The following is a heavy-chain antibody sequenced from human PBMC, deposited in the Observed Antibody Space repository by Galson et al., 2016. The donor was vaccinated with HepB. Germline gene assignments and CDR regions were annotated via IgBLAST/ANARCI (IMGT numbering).Heavy chain of an antibody. CDR1: GYRFTTFY. CDR3: ARDGHKWDFDY. Sequence: GYRFTTFYVHWVRQAPGQGLEWIGRIMPEDGYTIYAQKFQGRVTITRDTSTSTVYMDLRSLMSADTGVYYCARDGHKWDFDYWGQGSLVTVSS. CDR2: IMPEDGYT. V-gene: IGHV1-46*01. D-gene: IGHD1-26*01. J-gene: IGHJ4*02.